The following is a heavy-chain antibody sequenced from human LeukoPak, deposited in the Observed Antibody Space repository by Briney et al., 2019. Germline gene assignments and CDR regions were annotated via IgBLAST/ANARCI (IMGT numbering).Heavy chain of an antibody. Sequence: PSETLSLTCTVSGGSINNYYWGCIRQPAGKGLEWSGRIYTRGSTNYNPSLKSRVTMSVDTSKNQLSLKLSSVTAADTAVYYCARGRYCSADICSGGDAFDIWGQGTMVSVSS. V-gene: IGHV4-4*07. CDR1: GGSINNYY. CDR2: IYTRGST. CDR3: ARGRYCSADICSGGDAFDI. J-gene: IGHJ3*02. D-gene: IGHD2-15*01.